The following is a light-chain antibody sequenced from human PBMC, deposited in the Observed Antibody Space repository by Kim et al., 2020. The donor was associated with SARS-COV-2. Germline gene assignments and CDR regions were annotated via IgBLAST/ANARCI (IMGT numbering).Light chain of an antibody. CDR3: NSYAGNNVLV. CDR2: EVT. J-gene: IGLJ3*02. V-gene: IGLV2-8*01. Sequence: GQSITISFPGTSSNVGVYNYASWYQHHPRKAPNLMIYEVTKRPAGVPDRFSGSKSGNTASLTVSALQAEDEADYYCNSYAGNNVLVFGGGTQLTVL. CDR1: SSNVGVYNY.